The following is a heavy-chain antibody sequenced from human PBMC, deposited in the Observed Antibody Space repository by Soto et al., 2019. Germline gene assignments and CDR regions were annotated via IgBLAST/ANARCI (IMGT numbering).Heavy chain of an antibody. CDR2: IVVGSGNT. CDR1: GFTFTSSA. J-gene: IGHJ4*02. D-gene: IGHD3-9*01. V-gene: IGHV1-58*02. Sequence: SVKVSCKASGFTFTSSAMQWVRQARGQRLEWIGWIVVGSGNTNYAQKFQERVTITRDMSTSTAYMELSSLRSEDTAVYYCAAEGYYDISFDYWGQGALVTVSS. CDR3: AAEGYYDISFDY.